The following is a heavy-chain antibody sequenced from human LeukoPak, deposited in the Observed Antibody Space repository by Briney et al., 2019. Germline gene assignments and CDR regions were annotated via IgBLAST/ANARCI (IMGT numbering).Heavy chain of an antibody. Sequence: ASVKVSCKASGYTFINYDINWVRQVTGQGLEWMGWMNPNSGNTGFAQKFRGRISITRDTSINTAYMELSSLRSEDTAVYYCARSIPLWKDLRRDWFDPWGQGTLVIVSS. J-gene: IGHJ5*02. V-gene: IGHV1-8*03. D-gene: IGHD2-21*01. CDR3: ARSIPLWKDLRRDWFDP. CDR1: GYTFINYD. CDR2: MNPNSGNT.